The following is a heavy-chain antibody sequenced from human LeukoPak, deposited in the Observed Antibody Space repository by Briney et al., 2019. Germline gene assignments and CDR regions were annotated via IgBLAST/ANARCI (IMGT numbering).Heavy chain of an antibody. V-gene: IGHV1-8*01. D-gene: IGHD2-15*01. Sequence: ASVKVSCKVSGYTFTSYDINWVRQATGQGLEWMGWMNPNSGNTGYAQKFQGRVTMTRNTSISTAYMELRSLRSDDTAVYYCARDHLGYCSGGSCYSHYYYYYGMDVWGQGTTVTVSS. CDR1: GYTFTSYD. J-gene: IGHJ6*02. CDR3: ARDHLGYCSGGSCYSHYYYYYGMDV. CDR2: MNPNSGNT.